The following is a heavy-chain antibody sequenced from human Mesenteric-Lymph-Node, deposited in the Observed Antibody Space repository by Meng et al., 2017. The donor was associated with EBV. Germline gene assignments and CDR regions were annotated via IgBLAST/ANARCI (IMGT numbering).Heavy chain of an antibody. CDR2: INTNTGKP. J-gene: IGHJ4*02. CDR3: ARASSSGPFDY. V-gene: IGHV7-4-1*02. CDR1: GYTFSRYA. D-gene: IGHD3-10*01. Sequence: VKLGYLGIWLKKPGASVKVACKASGYTFSRYAMNWVRQAPGQGLEWMGWINTNTGKPTYAQGLTGRFVFSLDTSVSTAYLQISSLKADDTAVYYCARASSSGPFDYWGQGTLVTVSS.